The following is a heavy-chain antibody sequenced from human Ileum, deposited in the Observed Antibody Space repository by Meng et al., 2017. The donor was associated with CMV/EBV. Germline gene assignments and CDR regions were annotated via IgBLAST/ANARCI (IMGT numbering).Heavy chain of an antibody. D-gene: IGHD3-22*01. CDR1: FTFSSYA. CDR3: ARDHSPGYYSPFGWFDP. CDR2: ISYDGSNK. V-gene: IGHV3-30-3*01. J-gene: IGHJ5*02. Sequence: FTFSSYAMPWVRQAPGKGLEWVAVISYDGSNKHYADSVKGRFTISRDNSKNTLYLQMNSLRAEDTAVYYCARDHSPGYYSPFGWFDPWGQGTLVTVSS.